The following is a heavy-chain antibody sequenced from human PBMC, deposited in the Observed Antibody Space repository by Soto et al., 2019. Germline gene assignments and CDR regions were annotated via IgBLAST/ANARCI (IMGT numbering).Heavy chain of an antibody. J-gene: IGHJ6*02. V-gene: IGHV3-11*06. D-gene: IGHD3-3*01. Sequence: GGSLRLSCAASGFTFSDYYMSWIRQAPGKGLEWVSYISSSSSYTNYADSVKGRFTISRDNAKNSLYLQMNSLRAEDTAVYYCARTKFWSGYYFSVMAVWGHGTTVTVSS. CDR2: ISSSSSYT. CDR3: ARTKFWSGYYFSVMAV. CDR1: GFTFSDYY.